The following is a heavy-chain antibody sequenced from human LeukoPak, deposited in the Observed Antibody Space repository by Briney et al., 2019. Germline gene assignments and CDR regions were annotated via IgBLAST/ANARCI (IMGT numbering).Heavy chain of an antibody. CDR1: GFTFSSYD. Sequence: GGSLRLSCAASGFTFSSYDMSWVRQAPGKGLEWVSAISGSGGSTYYADSVKGRFTISRDNSKNTLYLQMNSLRAEDTAVYYCARGGGYILDNWGQGTLVTVSS. J-gene: IGHJ4*02. CDR3: ARGGGYILDN. V-gene: IGHV3-23*01. D-gene: IGHD5-18*01. CDR2: ISGSGGST.